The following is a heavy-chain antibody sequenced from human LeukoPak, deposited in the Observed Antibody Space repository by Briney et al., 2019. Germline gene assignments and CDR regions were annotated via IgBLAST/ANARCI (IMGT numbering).Heavy chain of an antibody. Sequence: GRSLRLSCAVSGFTFDDYAMHWVRQAPGKGLEWVSGISWNSGSIGYADSVKGRFTISRDNAKNSLYLQMNSLRAEDTAVYYCARGAIVVVPAAMPSYYYYGMDVWGQGTTVTVSS. CDR3: ARGAIVVVPAAMPSYYYYGMDV. CDR2: ISWNSGSI. J-gene: IGHJ6*02. V-gene: IGHV3-9*01. D-gene: IGHD2-2*01. CDR1: GFTFDDYA.